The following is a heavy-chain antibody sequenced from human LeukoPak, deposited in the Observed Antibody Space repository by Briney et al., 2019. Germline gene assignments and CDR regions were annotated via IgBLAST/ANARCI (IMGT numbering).Heavy chain of an antibody. J-gene: IGHJ5*02. D-gene: IGHD3-22*01. CDR2: IIPIFGTA. V-gene: IGHV1-69*05. CDR1: GGTFSSYA. CDR3: ARDLYHYSDRLICNYTWFDP. Sequence: GASVKVSCKASGGTFSSYAISWVRQAPGQGLEWMGGIIPIFGTANYAQKFQGRVTITRDESTSTAYMELSRLRSEDTAVSYCARDLYHYSDRLICNYTWFDPWGQGTLVTVSS.